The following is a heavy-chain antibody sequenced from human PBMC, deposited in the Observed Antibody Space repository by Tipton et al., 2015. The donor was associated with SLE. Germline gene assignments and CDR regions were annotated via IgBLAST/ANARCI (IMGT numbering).Heavy chain of an antibody. CDR2: ISYGGSNK. Sequence: SLRLSCTASGFTFSSYAMHWVRQAPGKGLEWVALISYGGSNKFYADSVKGRSTISRDNSKNTLYLQMNSLRAEDTAVYYCAKAQYCSSTSCYLDAFDIWGQGTMVTVSS. D-gene: IGHD2-2*01. V-gene: IGHV3-30-3*01. CDR1: GFTFSSYA. CDR3: AKAQYCSSTSCYLDAFDI. J-gene: IGHJ3*02.